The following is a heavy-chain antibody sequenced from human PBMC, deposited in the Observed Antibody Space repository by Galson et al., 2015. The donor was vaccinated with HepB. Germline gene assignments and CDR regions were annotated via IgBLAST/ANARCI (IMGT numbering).Heavy chain of an antibody. J-gene: IGHJ4*02. D-gene: IGHD6-25*01. Sequence: SLRLSCAASGFTLRGHWVSWVRQAPGKGLECVAHINPDGSEKRYVDAVKGRFSVSKDNAMNSVHLQMSSLRVEDTAVYFCARTAATGRGLDHWAQGSLVIVSS. CDR2: INPDGSEK. V-gene: IGHV3-7*03. CDR3: ARTAATGRGLDH. CDR1: GFTLRGHW.